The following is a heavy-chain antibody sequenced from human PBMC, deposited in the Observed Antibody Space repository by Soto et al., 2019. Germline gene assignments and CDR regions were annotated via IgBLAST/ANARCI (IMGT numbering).Heavy chain of an antibody. Sequence: PSETLSLTCGVSGYSITSGSYWGWIRQPPGKGLEWIGNIFHNGGTYDNPSLRGRLTMSVDTSKNQFSLKLSSVTAADTAVYYCARRTAVAGTDYFDYWGPGTLVTVSS. D-gene: IGHD6-19*01. V-gene: IGHV4-38-2*01. J-gene: IGHJ4*02. CDR2: IFHNGGT. CDR1: GYSITSGSY. CDR3: ARRTAVAGTDYFDY.